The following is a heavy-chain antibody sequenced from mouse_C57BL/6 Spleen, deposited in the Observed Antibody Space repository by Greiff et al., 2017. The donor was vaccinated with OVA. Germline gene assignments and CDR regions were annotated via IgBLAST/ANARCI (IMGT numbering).Heavy chain of an antibody. CDR2: IDPSDSNT. V-gene: IGHV1-69*01. CDR3: ARRGYSNYDY. D-gene: IGHD2-5*01. CDR1: GYTFTSYW. J-gene: IGHJ2*01. Sequence: QVQLQQPGAELVMPGASVKLSCKASGYTFTSYWMHWVKQRPGQGLEWIGEIDPSDSNTNYNQKFKGKSTLTVDKSSSTAYMQLSSLTSEYSAVYGCARRGYSNYDYWGQGTTLTVSS.